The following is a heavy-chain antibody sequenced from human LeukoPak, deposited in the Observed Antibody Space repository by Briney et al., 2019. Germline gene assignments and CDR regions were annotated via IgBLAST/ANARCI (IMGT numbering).Heavy chain of an antibody. Sequence: AGGSLRLSCAASGFTFSSYGVHWVRQAPGKGLEWVAVISNDGRNKNYADSVRGRFTISRDNSKNGLHLQMNSLRPEDTAIYYCARDSIADPDAFDIWGQGTMVTVSS. D-gene: IGHD2-15*01. CDR1: GFTFSSYG. CDR2: ISNDGRNK. CDR3: ARDSIADPDAFDI. V-gene: IGHV3-30*04. J-gene: IGHJ3*02.